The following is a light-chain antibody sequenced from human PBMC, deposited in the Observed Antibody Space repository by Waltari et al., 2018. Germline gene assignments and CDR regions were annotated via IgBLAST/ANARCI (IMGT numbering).Light chain of an antibody. CDR3: QQYSDWPPWT. CDR1: QSVGSN. J-gene: IGKJ1*01. V-gene: IGKV3-15*01. CDR2: AAS. Sequence: EIMMTQSPATLSLSPGERATLPCRASQSVGSNLAWYQQKLGQAPRLLMFAASTRAPDIPARFSGSGSGTEFTLTISGLQSEDFALYYCQQYSDWPPWTFGQGTKVEIK.